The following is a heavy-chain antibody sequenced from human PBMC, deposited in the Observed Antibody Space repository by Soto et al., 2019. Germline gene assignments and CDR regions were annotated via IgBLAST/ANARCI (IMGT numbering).Heavy chain of an antibody. CDR2: IYSGGST. J-gene: IGHJ4*02. V-gene: IGHV3-53*01. D-gene: IGHD3-3*01. CDR3: ASLGTYYDFWSGYYFDY. Sequence: HPGGSLRLSCAASGFTFSSYAMSWVRQAPGKGLEWVSVIYSGGSTYYADSVKGRFTISRDNSKNTLYLQMDSLRAEDTAVYYCASLGTYYDFWSGYYFDYWGQGTLVTVSS. CDR1: GFTFSSYA.